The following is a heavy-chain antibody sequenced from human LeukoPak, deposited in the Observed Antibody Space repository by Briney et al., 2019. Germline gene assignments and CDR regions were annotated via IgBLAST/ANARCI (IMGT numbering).Heavy chain of an antibody. CDR3: ARDVDTAMVPHFDY. V-gene: IGHV3-21*01. CDR1: GFTFSSYS. Sequence: GGSLRLSCAASGFTFSSYSMNWVRQAPGKGLEWVSSISSSSSYIYYADSVKGRFTTSRDNAKNSLYLQMNSLRAEDTAVYYCARDVDTAMVPHFDYWGQGTLVTVSS. CDR2: ISSSSSYI. J-gene: IGHJ4*02. D-gene: IGHD5-18*01.